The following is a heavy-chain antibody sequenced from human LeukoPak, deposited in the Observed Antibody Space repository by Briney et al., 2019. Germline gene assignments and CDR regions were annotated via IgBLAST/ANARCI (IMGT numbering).Heavy chain of an antibody. V-gene: IGHV1-18*01. CDR2: ISAYNGNT. Sequence: ASVKVSCKASGYTFTSYGISWVRQATGQGLEWMGWISAYNGNTNYAQKLQGRVTMTTDTSTSTAYMELRSLRSDDTAAYYCARVVPAAIRNWFDPWGQGTLVTVSS. J-gene: IGHJ5*02. D-gene: IGHD2-2*01. CDR1: GYTFTSYG. CDR3: ARVVPAAIRNWFDP.